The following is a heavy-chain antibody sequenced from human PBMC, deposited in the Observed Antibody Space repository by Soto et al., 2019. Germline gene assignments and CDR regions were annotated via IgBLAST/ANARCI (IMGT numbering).Heavy chain of an antibody. CDR1: GFTFSSYG. D-gene: IGHD6-13*01. J-gene: IGHJ4*02. CDR3: ARGRWAEAGYWADD. V-gene: IGHV3-33*01. Sequence: QVQLVESGGGVVQPGRSLRLSCAASGFTFSSYGMHWVRQAPGKGLEWVAVIWYDGSNKYYADSVKGRFTISRDNSKNTLYLQMNSLRAEDTAVYYCARGRWAEAGYWADDWGQGTLVTVSS. CDR2: IWYDGSNK.